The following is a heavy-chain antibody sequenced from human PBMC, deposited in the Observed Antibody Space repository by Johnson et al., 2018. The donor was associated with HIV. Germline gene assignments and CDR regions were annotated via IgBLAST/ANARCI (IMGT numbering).Heavy chain of an antibody. CDR1: GFTFSSYA. J-gene: IGHJ3*02. Sequence: QVQLVESGGGLVQPGGSLRLSCAASGFTFSSYAMHWVRQAPGKGLEWVAVISYDGSTKYYADSVKGRLTISRDNSKNTLYLKRNSLGAEDTAWYYCAKAGYCTGGVCYHLDAFDIRGQGTMVTVSS. D-gene: IGHD2-8*02. V-gene: IGHV3-30-3*01. CDR2: ISYDGSTK. CDR3: AKAGYCTGGVCYHLDAFDI.